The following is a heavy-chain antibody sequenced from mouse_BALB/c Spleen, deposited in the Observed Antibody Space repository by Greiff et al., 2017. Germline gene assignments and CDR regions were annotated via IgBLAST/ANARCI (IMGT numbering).Heavy chain of an antibody. CDR3: ARPFEYGNYGAMDY. CDR2: ISSGGSYT. Sequence: EVHLVESGGDLVKPGGSLKLSCAASGFTFSSYGMSWVRQTPDKRLEWVATISSGGSYTYYPDSVKGRFTISRDNAKNTLYLQMSSLKSEDTAMYYCARPFEYGNYGAMDYWGQGTSVTVSS. CDR1: GFTFSSYG. J-gene: IGHJ4*01. D-gene: IGHD2-10*02. V-gene: IGHV5-6*01.